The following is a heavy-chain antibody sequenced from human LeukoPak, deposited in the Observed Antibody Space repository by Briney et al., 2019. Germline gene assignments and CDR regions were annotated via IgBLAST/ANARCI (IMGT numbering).Heavy chain of an antibody. V-gene: IGHV1-8*01. J-gene: IGHJ3*02. CDR1: VYTFTSYD. CDR3: ARGSSGWPYQDAFDI. Sequence: GASVKVSCKASVYTFTSYDINWVRQATGQGLEWMGWMNPNSGNTGYAQRFQGRLTMTRNTSISTAYMELSSLRSEDTAVYYCARGSSGWPYQDAFDIWGQGTMVTVSS. D-gene: IGHD6-19*01. CDR2: MNPNSGNT.